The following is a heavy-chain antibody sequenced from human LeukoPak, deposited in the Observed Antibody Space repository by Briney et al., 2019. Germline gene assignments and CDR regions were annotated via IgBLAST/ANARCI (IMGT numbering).Heavy chain of an antibody. Sequence: KPGGSLRLSCAAAGFTFSDYYMSWIRQAPGKGLEWVSYISSSGSTIYYADSVKGRFTISRDNAKNSLYLQMNSLRAEDTAVYYCARVPPTGGSHYFDYWGQGTLVTVSS. D-gene: IGHD1-26*01. CDR1: GFTFSDYY. CDR2: ISSSGSTI. CDR3: ARVPPTGGSHYFDY. V-gene: IGHV3-11*04. J-gene: IGHJ4*02.